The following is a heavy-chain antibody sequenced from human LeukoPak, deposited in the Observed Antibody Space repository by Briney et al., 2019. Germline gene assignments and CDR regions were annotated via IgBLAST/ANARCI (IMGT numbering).Heavy chain of an antibody. CDR1: GYTFTSYD. Sequence: GASVKVSCKASGYTFTSYDINWVRQATGQGLEWMGWMNPNSGNTGYAQKFQGRVTMTRNTSISTAYMELSSLRSEDTAVYYCARIGIAAAGRDYWGQGTLVTVSS. CDR2: MNPNSGNT. CDR3: ARIGIAAAGRDY. J-gene: IGHJ4*02. D-gene: IGHD6-13*01. V-gene: IGHV1-8*01.